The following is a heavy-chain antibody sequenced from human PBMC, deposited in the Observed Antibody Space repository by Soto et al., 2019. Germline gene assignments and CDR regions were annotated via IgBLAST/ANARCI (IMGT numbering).Heavy chain of an antibody. CDR3: ARVPDR. V-gene: IGHV4-59*12. D-gene: IGHD2-2*01. CDR2: IYYSGFT. Sequence: PSETLSLTCTVSGDSISSSYWSWIRQSPGKGLEWSGYIYYSGFTNYNPSLRSRVTISVDTSKNQFSLTLSSVTAADPAVYYCARVPDRSGQGTLVTVSS. J-gene: IGHJ5*02. CDR1: GDSISSSY.